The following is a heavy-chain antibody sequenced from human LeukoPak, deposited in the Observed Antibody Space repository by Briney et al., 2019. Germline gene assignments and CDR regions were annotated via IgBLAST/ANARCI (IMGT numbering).Heavy chain of an antibody. CDR2: IKPSGGST. D-gene: IGHD1-26*01. V-gene: IGHV1-46*01. J-gene: IGHJ4*02. CDR3: ARDVGVGAKYYFDY. CDR1: GYTFTIXY. Sequence: ASVKVSCKASGYTFTIXYIHWXRQXXGQGXEWMGIIKPSGGSTSYAQNFQGRVTMTRDTSASTVYMEMSRLRSEDTAVYYCARDVGVGAKYYFDYWGQGTLVTVSS.